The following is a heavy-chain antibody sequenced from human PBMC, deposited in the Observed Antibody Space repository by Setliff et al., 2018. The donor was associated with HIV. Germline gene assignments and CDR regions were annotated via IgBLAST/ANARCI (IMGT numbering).Heavy chain of an antibody. V-gene: IGHV1-18*01. D-gene: IGHD3-9*01. CDR1: GYTFTSYG. Sequence: ASVKVSCKASGYTFTSYGISWVRQAPGRGLEWMGWISAYNGNTNYAQKLQGRVTMTTDTSTSTAYMELRSLRSDDTAVYYCARVGPVLRYFDWLFQSNAFDIWGQGTMVTVSS. J-gene: IGHJ3*02. CDR3: ARVGPVLRYFDWLFQSNAFDI. CDR2: ISAYNGNT.